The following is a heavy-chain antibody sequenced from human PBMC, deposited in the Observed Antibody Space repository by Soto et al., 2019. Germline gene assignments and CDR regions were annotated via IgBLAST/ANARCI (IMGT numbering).Heavy chain of an antibody. CDR3: ARRGYCSGGSCLRTPFDY. J-gene: IGHJ4*02. Sequence: QVPLVESGGGLVKPGGSLRLSCAASGFTFSDYYMTWIRQAPGKGLEWLSYISSKGSYTNYADYVKGRFTISRDNAKNSLYLQMNSLTAEDTAVYYCARRGYCSGGSCLRTPFDYWGQGTLVTVSS. V-gene: IGHV3-11*05. D-gene: IGHD2-15*01. CDR1: GFTFSDYY. CDR2: ISSKGSYT.